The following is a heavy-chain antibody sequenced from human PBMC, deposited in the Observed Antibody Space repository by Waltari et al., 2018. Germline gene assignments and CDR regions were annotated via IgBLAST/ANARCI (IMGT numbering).Heavy chain of an antibody. J-gene: IGHJ4*01. Sequence: HVQTVQSGDDVKRPGCTVEVSWSASGYMLTNFGFCWGRQSPGQGPEWMGWISFFNGDTIYAQKFQSSVTMPTNTCTNTAYMELRGLTPDDTAVYSCASDRIASAIVVVTVDFWGHRTLVSVSS. CDR2: ISFFNGDT. D-gene: IGHD3-22*01. CDR1: GYMLTNFG. CDR3: ASDRIASAIVVVTVDF. V-gene: IGHV1-18*01.